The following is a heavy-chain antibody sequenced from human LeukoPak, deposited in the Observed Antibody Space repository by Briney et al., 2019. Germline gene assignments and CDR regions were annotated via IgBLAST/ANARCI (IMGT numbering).Heavy chain of an antibody. J-gene: IGHJ4*02. D-gene: IGHD3-22*01. V-gene: IGHV1-18*01. CDR2: ISAYNGNT. CDR3: ARDRTPIYYDSSGYVDY. CDR1: GYTFTSYG. Sequence: ASVKVSCKASGYTFTSYGISWVRQAPGQGLEWMGWISAYNGNTNYAQKLQGRVNMNKDTSTSTAYMELRGLRSDDTAVYYCARDRTPIYYDSSGYVDYWGQGTLVTVSS.